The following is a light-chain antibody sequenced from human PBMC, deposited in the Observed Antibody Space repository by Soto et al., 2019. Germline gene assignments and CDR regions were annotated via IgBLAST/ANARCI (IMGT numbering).Light chain of an antibody. CDR3: QQYNNWPLT. J-gene: IGKJ4*01. V-gene: IGKV3-15*01. Sequence: EIVLTQSPGTLSLSPGERATLSCRASQSISSSYLAWYQQRPGQAPRLLIYDASTRATDIPARFSGSGSGTEFTLTISSLQSDDFAVYYCQQYNNWPLTFGGGTKVEI. CDR2: DAS. CDR1: QSISSSY.